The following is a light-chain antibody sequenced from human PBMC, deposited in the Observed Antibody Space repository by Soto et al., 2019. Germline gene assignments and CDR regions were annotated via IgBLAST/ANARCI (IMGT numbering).Light chain of an antibody. Sequence: DIQMTQSPCSLYASVGDRVTITCQASRDISNYLNWYQQKPGKAPKFLIYDASNLETGVPSRFSGSVSGTDFTLTISSLQKEDSATYDCQQSDNLPLTFGQGTRLEIK. CDR3: QQSDNLPLT. CDR1: RDISNY. CDR2: DAS. J-gene: IGKJ5*01. V-gene: IGKV1-33*01.